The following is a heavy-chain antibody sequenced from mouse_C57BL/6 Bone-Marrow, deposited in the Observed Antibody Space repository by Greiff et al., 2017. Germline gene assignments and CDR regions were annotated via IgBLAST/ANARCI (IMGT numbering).Heavy chain of an antibody. CDR1: GFTFSDYY. CDR2: ISNGGGST. J-gene: IGHJ1*03. Sequence: EVKLVESGGGLVQPGGSLKLSCAASGFTFSDYYMYWVRQTPEKRLEWVAYISNGGGSTYYPDTVKGRFIISRDNAKNTLYLQMSRLKSEDTAMYYCARRDYYGSSYPHWYFDVWGTGTTVTVSS. D-gene: IGHD1-1*01. CDR3: ARRDYYGSSYPHWYFDV. V-gene: IGHV5-12*01.